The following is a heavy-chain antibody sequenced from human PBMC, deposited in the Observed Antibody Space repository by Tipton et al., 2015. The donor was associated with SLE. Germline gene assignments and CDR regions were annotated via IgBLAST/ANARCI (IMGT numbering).Heavy chain of an antibody. J-gene: IGHJ4*02. V-gene: IGHV4-59*07. CDR3: ARSEYSDGLLDY. CDR1: GGSISSTY. Sequence: TLSLTCTVSGGSISSTYWTWIRQPPGKGLQYIGFIYYGGSTNCIPSLKSRVTISVDTSKNQFSLRLNSVTAADTAVYYCARSEYSDGLLDYWGQGTLVTVSS. CDR2: IYYGGST. D-gene: IGHD5-12*01.